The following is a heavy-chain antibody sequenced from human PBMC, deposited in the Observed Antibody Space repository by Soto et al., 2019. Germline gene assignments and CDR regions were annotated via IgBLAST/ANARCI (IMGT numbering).Heavy chain of an antibody. CDR2: IFHGGNT. V-gene: IGHV4-38-2*01. CDR3: ARARWYDAFDV. CDR1: GFFISSGNY. D-gene: IGHD2-15*01. J-gene: IGHJ3*01. Sequence: SETLSLTCAVSGFFISSGNYWGWIRKPPGKGLEWIGSIFHGGNTYYNPSLKSRVTISVDMSKNQFSLKLNSVTAADTAVYYCARARWYDAFDVWGQGTVVTVS.